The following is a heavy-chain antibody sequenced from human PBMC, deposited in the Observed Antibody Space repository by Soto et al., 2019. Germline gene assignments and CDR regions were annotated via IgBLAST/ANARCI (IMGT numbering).Heavy chain of an antibody. CDR2: CIPIFGTA. CDR1: VGTFSSYA. CDR3: ARAGGY. J-gene: IGHJ4*02. Sequence: QVQLVQSGAEVKKPGSSVTVSCKASVGTFSSYAISWVRQAPGQGLEWMGGCIPIFGTANYAQKFQGRVTITAEEFKNTAYMELSRLSSDDPAVYFCARAGGYWGQGSLVTVSS. V-gene: IGHV1-69*12.